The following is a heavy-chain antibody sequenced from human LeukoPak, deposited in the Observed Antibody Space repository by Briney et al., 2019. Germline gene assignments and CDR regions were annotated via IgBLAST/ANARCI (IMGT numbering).Heavy chain of an antibody. CDR2: ISSSSSYI. D-gene: IGHD2-15*01. Sequence: SGGSLRLSCAASGFTFSSYSMNWVRQAPGKGLEWVSSISSSSSYIYYADSVKGRFTISRDNAKNSLYLQMNSLRAEDTAVYYCARGPVAATSYFDYWGQGTLVTVSS. CDR3: ARGPVAATSYFDY. V-gene: IGHV3-21*01. J-gene: IGHJ4*02. CDR1: GFTFSSYS.